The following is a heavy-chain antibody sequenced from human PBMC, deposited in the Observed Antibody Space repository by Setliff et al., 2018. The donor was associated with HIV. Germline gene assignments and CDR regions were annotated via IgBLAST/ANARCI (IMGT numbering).Heavy chain of an antibody. CDR1: GGSFSGHY. CDR3: ARINVLQFLEWSAKEGPFDY. J-gene: IGHJ4*02. D-gene: IGHD3-3*01. V-gene: IGHV4-34*01. Sequence: LSLTCAVYGGSFSGHYWSWIRQPPGKGLEWIGEMNHSGSRKYNPSLKSRVTMSVDTSKRQFSLNLTSVTAADTAVYYCARINVLQFLEWSAKEGPFDYWGQGTPVTVSS. CDR2: MNHSGSR.